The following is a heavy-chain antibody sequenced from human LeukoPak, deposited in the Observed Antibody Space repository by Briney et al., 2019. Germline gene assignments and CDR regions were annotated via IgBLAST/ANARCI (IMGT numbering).Heavy chain of an antibody. V-gene: IGHV4-59*01. J-gene: IGHJ4*02. CDR2: IYYSGST. D-gene: IGHD3-10*01. CDR3: AAGLWFGELES. CDR1: GGSISSYY. Sequence: SETLSVTCTVSGGSISSYYWSWIRQPPGKRLEWIGYIYYSGSTNYNPSLKSRVTISVDTSKNQFSLKLSSVTAADTAVYYCAAGLWFGELESWGQGTLVTVSS.